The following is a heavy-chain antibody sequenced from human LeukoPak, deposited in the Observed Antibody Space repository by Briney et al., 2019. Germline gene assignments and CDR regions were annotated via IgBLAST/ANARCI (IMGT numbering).Heavy chain of an antibody. V-gene: IGHV4-34*01. Sequence: SETLSLTCAVYGGSFSGYYWSWIRQPPGKGLEWIGEINHSGSTNYNPPLKSRVTISVDTSKNQFSLKLSSVTAADTAVYYCARARGEVTRGAFDIWGQGTMVTVSS. D-gene: IGHD3-10*01. CDR2: INHSGST. CDR1: GGSFSGYY. J-gene: IGHJ3*02. CDR3: ARARGEVTRGAFDI.